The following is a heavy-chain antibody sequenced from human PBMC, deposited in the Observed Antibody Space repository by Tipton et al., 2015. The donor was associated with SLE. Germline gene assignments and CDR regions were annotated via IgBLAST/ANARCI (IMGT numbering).Heavy chain of an antibody. Sequence: TLSLTCSVSGVSVITNYWNWIRQPPGKGLEWIGNIYSSGSTNYNPSLKSRVTISVDTSKNQFSLNLSSVTAADTAVYYCARDEYRYDTTGYHLLGHFDFWGQGTLVTVSS. J-gene: IGHJ4*02. CDR2: IYSSGST. V-gene: IGHV4-59*02. CDR3: ARDEYRYDTTGYHLLGHFDF. D-gene: IGHD3-22*01. CDR1: GVSVITNY.